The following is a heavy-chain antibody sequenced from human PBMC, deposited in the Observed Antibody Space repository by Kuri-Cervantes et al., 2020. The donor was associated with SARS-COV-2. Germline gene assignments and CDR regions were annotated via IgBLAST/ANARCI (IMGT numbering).Heavy chain of an antibody. CDR1: EFNLRYYG. CDR2: ISYDGRDT. V-gene: IGHV3-33*03. D-gene: IGHD3-10*01. CDR3: AKDRSLWIGGVLVRDNFFDS. Sequence: GESLKISCVASEFNLRYYGMYWVRQAPGKGLEWVAVISYDGRDTYYGDSVKGRFIISRDNSKNTLFLQMNSLRAGDTAVYYCAKDRSLWIGGVLVRDNFFDSWGQGALVTVSS. J-gene: IGHJ4*02.